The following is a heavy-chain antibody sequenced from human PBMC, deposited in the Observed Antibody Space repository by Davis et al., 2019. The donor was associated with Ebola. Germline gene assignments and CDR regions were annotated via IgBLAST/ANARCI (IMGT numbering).Heavy chain of an antibody. CDR2: IYPGDSNT. CDR1: GYSFTSYW. D-gene: IGHD6-19*01. V-gene: IGHV5-51*01. J-gene: IGHJ4*02. CDR3: ARGEQWLVPADFDY. Sequence: GESLKISCTGSGYSFTSYWIGWVRQMPGKGLEWMAIIYPGDSNTRYSPSFQGQVTISPDKSISTAYLQWSSLKASDTAMYYCARGEQWLVPADFDYWGQGTLVTVSS.